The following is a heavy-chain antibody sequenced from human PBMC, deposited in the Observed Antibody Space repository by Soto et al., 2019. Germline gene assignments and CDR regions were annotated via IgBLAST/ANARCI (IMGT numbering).Heavy chain of an antibody. Sequence: SETLSRTCTVPGGSIRSSGYYGVWIRQPPGKGLEWIGSIYHSGSTYYNPSLDSRVTISVDTSRNQFSLSLTSVTAADTAVYYCARQQASGTYFDYWGQGTLVTVSS. CDR3: ARQQASGTYFDY. D-gene: IGHD1-26*01. J-gene: IGHJ4*02. CDR1: GGSIRSSGYY. V-gene: IGHV4-39*01. CDR2: IYHSGST.